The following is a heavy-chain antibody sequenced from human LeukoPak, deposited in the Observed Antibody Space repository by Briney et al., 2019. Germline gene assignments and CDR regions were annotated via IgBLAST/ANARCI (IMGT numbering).Heavy chain of an antibody. CDR1: GFTFDDYA. J-gene: IGHJ4*02. Sequence: PGGSLRLSCVASGFTFDDYAMHWVRQAPGKGLEWVSGISWNSGSIGYADSVKGRFTISRDNAKNSLYLQMNSLRAEDTALYYCARWGTIAAAGTSNFDYWGQGTLVTVSS. D-gene: IGHD6-13*01. V-gene: IGHV3-9*01. CDR3: ARWGTIAAAGTSNFDY. CDR2: ISWNSGSI.